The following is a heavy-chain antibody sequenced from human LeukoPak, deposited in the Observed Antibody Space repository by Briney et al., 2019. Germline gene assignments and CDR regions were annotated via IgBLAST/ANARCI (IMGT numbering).Heavy chain of an antibody. CDR2: ISGTGGST. J-gene: IGHJ4*02. Sequence: GGSLRLSCAASGFTFSSYAMSWVPQAPGKGLEWVSAISGTGGSTYYADSAKGRFTTSRDNSKNTLYLQMNSLRAEDTAVYYCAKHYYDSSGYYYVFDYWGQGTLVTVSS. D-gene: IGHD3-22*01. V-gene: IGHV3-23*01. CDR1: GFTFSSYA. CDR3: AKHYYDSSGYYYVFDY.